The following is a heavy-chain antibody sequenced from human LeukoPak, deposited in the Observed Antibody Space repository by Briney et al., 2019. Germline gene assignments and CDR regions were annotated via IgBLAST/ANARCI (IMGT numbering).Heavy chain of an antibody. J-gene: IGHJ4*02. CDR1: GFTFSSYG. CDR2: IRYDGSKQ. Sequence: GSLRLSCAASGFTFSSYGMHWVRQAPGKGLEWVAFIRYDGSKQYYADSVKGRFTISRDNSKNTLFLQMNSLRGEDTAVYYCAKDRRSSGWNAAPGYWGQGTLVTVSS. D-gene: IGHD6-19*01. CDR3: AKDRRSSGWNAAPGY. V-gene: IGHV3-30*02.